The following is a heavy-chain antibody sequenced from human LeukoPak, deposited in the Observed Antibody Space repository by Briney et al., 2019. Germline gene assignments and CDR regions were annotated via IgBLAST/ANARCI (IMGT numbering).Heavy chain of an antibody. V-gene: IGHV3-48*01. CDR1: GFTFSSYS. Sequence: AGGSLRLSCAASGFTFSSYSMNWVRQAPGKGLEWVSYISSSSSTIYYADSVKGRFTISRDNAKNSLYLQMNSLRAEDTAVYYCAIVGATRYFDYWGQGTLVTVSS. D-gene: IGHD1-26*01. CDR2: ISSSSSTI. J-gene: IGHJ4*02. CDR3: AIVGATRYFDY.